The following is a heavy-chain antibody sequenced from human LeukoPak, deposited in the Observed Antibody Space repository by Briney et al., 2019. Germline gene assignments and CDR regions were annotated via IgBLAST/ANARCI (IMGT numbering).Heavy chain of an antibody. D-gene: IGHD3-22*01. J-gene: IGHJ3*02. CDR1: GFTFSSYS. Sequence: PGGSLRLSCAASGFTFSSYSMNWVRQAPGKGLEWVSSISSSSSYIYYADSVKGRFTISRDNAKNSLYLQMNSLRAEDTAVYYCARDAFYDSLRGDAFDIWGQGTMVTVSS. CDR2: ISSSSSYI. CDR3: ARDAFYDSLRGDAFDI. V-gene: IGHV3-21*01.